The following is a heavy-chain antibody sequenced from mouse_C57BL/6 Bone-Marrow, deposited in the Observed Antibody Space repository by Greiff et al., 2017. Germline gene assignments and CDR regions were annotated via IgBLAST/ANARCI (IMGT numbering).Heavy chain of an antibody. CDR3: ARKAYKGNYFDY. D-gene: IGHD6-5*01. V-gene: IGHV1-76*01. CDR1: GYTFTDYY. CDR2: IYPGSGNT. Sequence: QVQLQQSGAELVRPGASVKLSCKASGYTFTDYYINWVKQRPGQGLEWIARIYPGSGNTYYNEKFKGKATLTAEKSSSTAYMQLSSLTSEDSAVYFCARKAYKGNYFDYWGQGTTLTVSS. J-gene: IGHJ2*01.